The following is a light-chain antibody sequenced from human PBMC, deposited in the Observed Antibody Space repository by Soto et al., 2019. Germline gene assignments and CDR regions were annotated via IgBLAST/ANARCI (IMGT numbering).Light chain of an antibody. Sequence: SYELTQPPSVSVSPGQTARITCSGDALARQFAYWYLQKPGQAPLLIIYKDNQRPSGIPERFSGSSSGTTVTLTISGVQAEDEADYHCQSADSSGTCVFGGGTQLTVL. J-gene: IGLJ2*01. CDR1: ALARQF. V-gene: IGLV3-25*02. CDR2: KDN. CDR3: QSADSSGTCV.